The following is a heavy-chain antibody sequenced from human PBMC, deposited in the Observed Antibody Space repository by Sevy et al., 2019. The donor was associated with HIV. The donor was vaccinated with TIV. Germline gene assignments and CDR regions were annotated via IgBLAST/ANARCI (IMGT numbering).Heavy chain of an antibody. J-gene: IGHJ6*02. D-gene: IGHD3-3*01. CDR3: ARDRGIFGGGGGLNV. CDR1: ESTFTAYY. Sequence: ASVKVSCKASESTFTAYYIHWVRQAPGQGLEWMGWINPNSDDTSYPQKFQGRVSMTADTSISTAYMELSRLRSDDTAVYFWARDRGIFGGGGGLNVWGQGTTVTVSS. CDR2: INPNSDDT. V-gene: IGHV1-2*02.